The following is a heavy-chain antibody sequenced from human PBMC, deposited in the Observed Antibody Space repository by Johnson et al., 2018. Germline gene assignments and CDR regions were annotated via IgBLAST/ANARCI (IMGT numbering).Heavy chain of an antibody. Sequence: VQLVESGGGLVKXGGSLRLSCAASGFTFNNAWMNWVRQAPGKGLEWVGRIKSKTDGGTPDHAAPGNGKITISRDDSKNTLYLQMNSLKTEDTAVYYCTTEDGGNPDGFGIWGQGTMVTVSP. CDR2: IKSKTDGGTP. J-gene: IGHJ3*02. CDR3: TTEDGGNPDGFGI. CDR1: GFTFNNAW. D-gene: IGHD4-23*01. V-gene: IGHV3-15*07.